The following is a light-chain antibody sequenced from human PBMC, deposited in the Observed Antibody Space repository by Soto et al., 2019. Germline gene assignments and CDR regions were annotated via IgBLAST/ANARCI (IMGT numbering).Light chain of an antibody. CDR1: SSNIGSNY. Sequence: QSVLTQPPSVSGTPGQRVTMSCSGSSSNIGSNYVYWYQQFPGTAPKLLIYRNNQRPSGVPDRFSGSKSGTSASLAISGLRSEDEADYYCATWDESLSGRVFGGGTKPTVL. V-gene: IGLV1-47*01. J-gene: IGLJ2*01. CDR3: ATWDESLSGRV. CDR2: RNN.